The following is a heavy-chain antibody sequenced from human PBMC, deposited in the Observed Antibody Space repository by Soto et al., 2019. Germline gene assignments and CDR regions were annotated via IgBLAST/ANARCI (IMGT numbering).Heavy chain of an antibody. CDR1: CGSVSSGSYY. V-gene: IGHV4-61*01. D-gene: IGHD3-3*01. CDR2: IYYSGST. J-gene: IGHJ6*02. CDR3: ARDSLYYDFWSGYYSPHYYYGMDV. Sequence: PSETLSLTCTVSCGSVSSGSYYWSWIRQPPGKGLEWIGYIYYSGSTNYNPSLKSRVTISVDTSKNQFSLKLSSVTAADTAVYYCARDSLYYDFWSGYYSPHYYYGMDVWGQGTTVTVSS.